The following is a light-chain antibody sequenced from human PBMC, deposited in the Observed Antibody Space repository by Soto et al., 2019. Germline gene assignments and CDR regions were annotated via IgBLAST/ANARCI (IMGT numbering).Light chain of an antibody. J-gene: IGKJ4*02. CDR2: GAF. Sequence: EIVMTQSPATLSVSPGERVTLSCRASQSVSSNFAWYQQKPGQAPRLLIYGAFTRATGIPARFSGSGSRTEFTLTISSLQSEDFAVYYCQQYKNWPPLTFGGGTKVEIK. V-gene: IGKV3-15*01. CDR3: QQYKNWPPLT. CDR1: QSVSSN.